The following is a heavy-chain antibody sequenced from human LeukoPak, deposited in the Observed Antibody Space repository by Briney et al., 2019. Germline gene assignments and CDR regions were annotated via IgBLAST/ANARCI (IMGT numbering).Heavy chain of an antibody. D-gene: IGHD1-26*01. V-gene: IGHV3-48*01. CDR3: ARESISGHRDFDY. CDR2: ISSGSRTI. J-gene: IGHJ4*02. Sequence: GGSLRLSCAVSGFTFSSYSMNWVRQAPGKGLEWISYISSGSRTIYYGDSVKGRFTVSRDNAKNSLYLQMRGLRAEDTAVYYCARESISGHRDFDYWGEGTLVTVSS. CDR1: GFTFSSYS.